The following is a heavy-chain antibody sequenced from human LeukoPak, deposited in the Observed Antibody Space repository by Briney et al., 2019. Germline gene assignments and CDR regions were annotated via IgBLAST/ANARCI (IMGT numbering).Heavy chain of an antibody. V-gene: IGHV4-39*01. CDR2: IYYSGST. D-gene: IGHD5-18*01. CDR3: ARGGGYSYGHFDN. CDR1: GGSIRGSTYY. Sequence: SETLSLTCTVSGGSIRGSTYYWGWIRQPRGKGLEWIGSIYYSGSTYYNPSLKSRVTISVDTSKNQFSLKLSAVTAADAAVYYCARGGGYSYGHFDNWGQGTLVTVSS. J-gene: IGHJ4*02.